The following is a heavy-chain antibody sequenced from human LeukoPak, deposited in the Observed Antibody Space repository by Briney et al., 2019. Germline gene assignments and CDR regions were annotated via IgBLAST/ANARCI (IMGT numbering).Heavy chain of an antibody. CDR3: ARDEGSEIDY. Sequence: GGSLRLSCAASGFTFSSYGMHGVRQAPGKGLEWVAVIRYDGSNKYYADSVKGRFTISRDNSKNTLYLQMNSLRAEDTAVYYCARDEGSEIDYWGQGTLVTVSS. CDR2: IRYDGSNK. D-gene: IGHD2-15*01. J-gene: IGHJ4*02. CDR1: GFTFSSYG. V-gene: IGHV3-33*01.